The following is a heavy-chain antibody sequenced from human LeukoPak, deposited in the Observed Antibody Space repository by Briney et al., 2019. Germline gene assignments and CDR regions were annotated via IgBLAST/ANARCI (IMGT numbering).Heavy chain of an antibody. CDR3: ARHESAATN. Sequence: SETLSLTCTVSGGSISSSSYYWGWIRQPPGKGLEWIGSIYYSGSTYYNPSLKSRVTISVDTSKNQFSLKLSSVTAADTAVYYCARHESAATNWGQGTLSPSPQ. V-gene: IGHV4-39*01. CDR1: GGSISSSSYY. D-gene: IGHD6-13*01. J-gene: IGHJ4*02. CDR2: IYYSGST.